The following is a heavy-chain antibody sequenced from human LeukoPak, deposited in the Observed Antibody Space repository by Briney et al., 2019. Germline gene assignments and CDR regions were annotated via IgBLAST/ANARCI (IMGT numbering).Heavy chain of an antibody. D-gene: IGHD3-22*01. CDR2: INPNSGGT. CDR1: GYTFTGYY. V-gene: IGHV1-2*02. CDR3: ARDDYDSSGYYYGNNWFDP. J-gene: IGHJ5*02. Sequence: GASVKVSCKASGYTFTGYYMHWVRQAPGQGLEWMGWINPNSGGTNYAQKFQGRVTMTRVTSISTAYMELSRLRSDDKAVYYCARDDYDSSGYYYGNNWFDPWGQGTLVTVSS.